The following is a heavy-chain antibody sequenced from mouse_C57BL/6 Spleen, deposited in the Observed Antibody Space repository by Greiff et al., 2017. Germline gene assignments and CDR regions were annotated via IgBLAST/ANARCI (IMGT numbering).Heavy chain of an antibody. Sequence: EVKVEESGGGLVQPGGSMKLSCVASGFTFSNYWMNWVRQSPEKGLEWVAQIRLKSDNYATHYAESVKGRFTISRDDSKSSVYLQMNNLRAEDTGIYYCTGAYYYGSNGYCDVWGTGTTVTVSS. CDR1: GFTFSNYW. V-gene: IGHV6-3*01. CDR3: TGAYYYGSNGYCDV. J-gene: IGHJ1*03. D-gene: IGHD1-1*01. CDR2: IRLKSDNYAT.